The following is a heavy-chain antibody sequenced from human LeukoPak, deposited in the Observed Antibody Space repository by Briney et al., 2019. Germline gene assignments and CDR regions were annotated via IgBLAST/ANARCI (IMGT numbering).Heavy chain of an antibody. CDR1: GYTLTELS. D-gene: IGHD6-13*01. Sequence: ASVTVSCKVSGYTLTELSMHWVRQAPGKGLEWMGGFDPEDGGTIYAQKFQGRVTMTEDTSTDTAYMELSSLRSEDTAVYYCATDLAATGISSGYFDYWGQGTLVTVSS. CDR2: FDPEDGGT. CDR3: ATDLAATGISSGYFDY. J-gene: IGHJ4*02. V-gene: IGHV1-24*01.